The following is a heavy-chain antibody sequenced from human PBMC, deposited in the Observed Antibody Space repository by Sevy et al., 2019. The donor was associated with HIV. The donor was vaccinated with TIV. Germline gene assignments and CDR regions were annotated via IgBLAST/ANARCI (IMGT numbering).Heavy chain of an antibody. J-gene: IGHJ4*02. CDR2: ISYDGSHK. D-gene: IGHD3-9*01. CDR3: AREGGSSIDWSPGNY. Sequence: GGSLRLSCAASGFTFSTQAMHWVRQAPGKGLQWVSLISYDGSHKYYADSVKGRFTVSRDDSKNTVFLQLSSLRPEDTAVYYCAREGGSSIDWSPGNYWGQGTLVTVSS. CDR1: GFTFSTQA. V-gene: IGHV3-30-3*01.